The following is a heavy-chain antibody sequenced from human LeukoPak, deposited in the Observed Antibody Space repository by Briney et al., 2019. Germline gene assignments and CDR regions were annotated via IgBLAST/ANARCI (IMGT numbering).Heavy chain of an antibody. CDR2: IYSSGTT. V-gene: IGHV4-59*12. CDR3: ARGPPYSSGWYFPLSGYFDY. J-gene: IGHJ4*02. CDR1: GGSISGYY. Sequence: SETLSLTCTASGGSISGYYWSWIRQPPGKGLEWIGYIYSSGTTNYNPSLKSQITISLDTSKNQFSLKLSSVTAADTAVYYCARGPPYSSGWYFPLSGYFDYWGQGTLVTVSS. D-gene: IGHD6-19*01.